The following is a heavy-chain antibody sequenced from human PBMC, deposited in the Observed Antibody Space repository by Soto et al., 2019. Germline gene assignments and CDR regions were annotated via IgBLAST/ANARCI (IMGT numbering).Heavy chain of an antibody. Sequence: ASVKVSCKVSGYTLTELSMHWVRQAPGKGLEWMGGFYPEDGETIYAQKFQGRVTMTEDTSTDTAYMELSSLRSEDTAVYYCATHKYCTNGVCYYFDYWGQGTLVTVSS. CDR2: FYPEDGET. CDR1: GYTLTELS. CDR3: ATHKYCTNGVCYYFDY. V-gene: IGHV1-24*01. D-gene: IGHD2-8*01. J-gene: IGHJ4*02.